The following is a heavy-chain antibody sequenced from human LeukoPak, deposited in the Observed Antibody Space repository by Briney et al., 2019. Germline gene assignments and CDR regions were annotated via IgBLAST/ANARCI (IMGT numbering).Heavy chain of an antibody. CDR1: GYTFTGYY. Sequence: APVKVSCKASGYTFTGYYMHWVRQAPGQGLEWMGWINPNSGGTNYAQKFQGRVTMTRDTSISTAYMELSRLRSDDTAVYYCARDSGSGTQGDYWGQGTLVRVSS. CDR3: ARDSGSGTQGDY. D-gene: IGHD3-10*01. CDR2: INPNSGGT. J-gene: IGHJ4*02. V-gene: IGHV1-2*02.